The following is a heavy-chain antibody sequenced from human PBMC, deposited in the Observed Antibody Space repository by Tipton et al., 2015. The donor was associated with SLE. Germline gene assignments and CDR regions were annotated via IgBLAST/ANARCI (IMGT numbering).Heavy chain of an antibody. V-gene: IGHV4-38-2*02. Sequence: TLSLTCTVSGYSISSGYYWGWIRQPPGKGLEWIGIIYHSGSTYYNPSLKSRVTISVDTSKNQFSLNLSSVTAADTAMYYCARAGDYWGQGTLVTVSP. CDR2: IYHSGST. CDR1: GYSISSGYY. CDR3: ARAGDY. J-gene: IGHJ4*02.